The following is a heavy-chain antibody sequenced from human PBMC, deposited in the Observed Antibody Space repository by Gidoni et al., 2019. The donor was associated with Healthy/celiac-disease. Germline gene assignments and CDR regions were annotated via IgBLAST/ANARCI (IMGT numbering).Heavy chain of an antibody. D-gene: IGHD6-19*01. CDR3: ARDRPRIAVAGTKGHYYYYGMDV. CDR2: IIPIFGTA. Sequence: QVQLVQSGAEVKKPGSSVKVSCKASGGTFSSYAISWVRQAPGQGLEWMGGIIPIFGTANYAQKFQGRVTITADESTSTAYMELSSLRSEDTAVYYCARDRPRIAVAGTKGHYYYYGMDVWGQGTTVTVSS. V-gene: IGHV1-69*01. J-gene: IGHJ6*02. CDR1: GGTFSSYA.